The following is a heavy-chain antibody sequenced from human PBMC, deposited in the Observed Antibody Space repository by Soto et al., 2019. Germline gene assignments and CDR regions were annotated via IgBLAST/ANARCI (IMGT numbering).Heavy chain of an antibody. D-gene: IGHD4-17*01. CDR2: ISSSSSYI. J-gene: IGHJ6*02. V-gene: IGHV3-21*01. Sequence: GGSLRLSCAASGFTFSSYSMNWVRQAPGKGLEWVSSISSSSSYIYYADSVKGRFTISRDNAKNSLYLQMNSLRAEDTAVYYCARDLVTTRRRVYYGMDVWRQGTTVTVSS. CDR1: GFTFSSYS. CDR3: ARDLVTTRRRVYYGMDV.